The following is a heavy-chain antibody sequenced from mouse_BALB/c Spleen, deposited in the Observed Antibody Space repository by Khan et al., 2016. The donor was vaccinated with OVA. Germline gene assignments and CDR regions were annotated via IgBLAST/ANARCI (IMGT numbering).Heavy chain of an antibody. CDR1: GFNIKDYY. CDR3: ARSGYSAWFAY. V-gene: IGHV14-1*02. CDR2: IDPENGNT. J-gene: IGHJ3*01. Sequence: VQLQQSGAELVRPGALVKMSCKASGFNIKDYYIHWVKQRPEQGLEWIGWIDPENGNTIYDPKFQGKASITADTSSNTANLQLSSLASEDTAVYYCARSGYSAWFAYWGQGTLVTVAA.